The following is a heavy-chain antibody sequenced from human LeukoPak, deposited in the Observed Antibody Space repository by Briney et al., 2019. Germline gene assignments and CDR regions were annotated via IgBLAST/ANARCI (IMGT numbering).Heavy chain of an antibody. CDR3: ARSPPLRYCTNGVCYYFDC. CDR2: ISWNSGSI. CDR1: GFTFDDYA. D-gene: IGHD2-8*01. J-gene: IGHJ4*02. Sequence: GGSLRLSCAASGFTFDDYAMHWVRQAPGKGLEWVSGISWNSGSIGYADSVKGRFTISRDNAKNSLYLQMNSLRAEDTAVYYCARSPPLRYCTNGVCYYFDCWGQGTLVTVSS. V-gene: IGHV3-9*01.